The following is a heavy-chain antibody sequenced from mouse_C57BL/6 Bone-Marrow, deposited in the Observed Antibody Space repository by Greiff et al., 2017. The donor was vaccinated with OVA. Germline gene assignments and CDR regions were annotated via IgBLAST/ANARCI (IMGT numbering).Heavy chain of an antibody. CDR2: IDPSDSDT. V-gene: IGHV1-52*01. J-gene: IGHJ4*01. CDR3: ASPIYYGNLRYAMDY. CDR1: GYTFTSYW. D-gene: IGHD2-1*01. Sequence: QVQLQQPGAELVRPGSSVKLSCKASGYTFTSYWMHWVKQRPIQGLEWIGNIDPSDSDTHYNQKFKDKATLTVDKSSSTAYMQLSSLTSEDSAVYYCASPIYYGNLRYAMDYWGQGTSVTVSS.